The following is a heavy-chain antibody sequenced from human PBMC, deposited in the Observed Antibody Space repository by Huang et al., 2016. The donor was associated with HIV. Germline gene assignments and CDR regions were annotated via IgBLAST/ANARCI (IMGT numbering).Heavy chain of an antibody. Sequence: QVQLVQSRAEVKKPGASVKVSCKVSEYTLTELSLHWVRQPPGKGLEWMGGCDPDIGETSYAQKFQGRVTMTEDTSTETAFRERSGLRPEYTAVYYCATGFDVFFDFWGQGTLVTVSS. CDR1: EYTLTELS. V-gene: IGHV1-24*01. J-gene: IGHJ4*02. CDR3: ATGFDVFFDF. CDR2: CDPDIGET. D-gene: IGHD3-9*01.